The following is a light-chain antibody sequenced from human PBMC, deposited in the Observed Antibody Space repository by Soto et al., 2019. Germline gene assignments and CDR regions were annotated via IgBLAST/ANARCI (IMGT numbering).Light chain of an antibody. Sequence: DIVMTQSPDSLAVSLGERATINCRSSQSVLYSSNNKQYLAWYQQKPGQPPKLLIYWASTRESGVPDRFSGSGSGTDCTRTISSLQAEDVAVYYCQQYYSTPLTFGGGTKVEIK. J-gene: IGKJ4*01. CDR2: WAS. V-gene: IGKV4-1*01. CDR3: QQYYSTPLT. CDR1: QSVLYSSNNKQY.